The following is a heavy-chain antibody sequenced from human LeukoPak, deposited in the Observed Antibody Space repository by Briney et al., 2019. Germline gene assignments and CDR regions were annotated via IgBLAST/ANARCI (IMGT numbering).Heavy chain of an antibody. V-gene: IGHV4-38-2*01. Sequence: SETLSLTCAVSGYSISSGYYWGWIRQPPGKGLEWIGGIYHSGSTYYNPSLKSRVTISVDTSRNQFSLKLSSVAAADTAVYYCARRFLLDVWGKGTTVTVSS. CDR1: GYSISSGYY. CDR2: IYHSGST. J-gene: IGHJ6*04. CDR3: ARRFLLDV.